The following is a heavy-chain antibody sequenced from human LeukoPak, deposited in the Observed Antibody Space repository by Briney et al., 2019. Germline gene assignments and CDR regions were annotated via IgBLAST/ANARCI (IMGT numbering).Heavy chain of an antibody. V-gene: IGHV3-48*03. CDR3: ARVVGATTAFDY. D-gene: IGHD1-26*01. CDR2: ISSSGSTI. Sequence: GGSLRLSCVASGFTFSSYEMNWVRQAPGKGLEWVSYISSSGSTIYYADSVKGRFTISRDNAKNSLYLQMNSLRAEDTAVYYCARVVGATTAFDYWGQGTLVTVSS. CDR1: GFTFSSYE. J-gene: IGHJ4*02.